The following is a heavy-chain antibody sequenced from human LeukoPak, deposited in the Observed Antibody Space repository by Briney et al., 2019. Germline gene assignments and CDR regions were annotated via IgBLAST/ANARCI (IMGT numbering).Heavy chain of an antibody. V-gene: IGHV4-34*01. CDR2: INHSGST. Sequence: SETLSLTCAVYGGSFSGYYWSWIRQPPGKGLEWIGEINHSGSTNYNPSLKSRVTISVDTSKNQFSLKLSSVTAADTAVYYCGRDYVWGSYLDYWGQGTLVTVSS. D-gene: IGHD3-16*01. J-gene: IGHJ4*02. CDR1: GGSFSGYY. CDR3: GRDYVWGSYLDY.